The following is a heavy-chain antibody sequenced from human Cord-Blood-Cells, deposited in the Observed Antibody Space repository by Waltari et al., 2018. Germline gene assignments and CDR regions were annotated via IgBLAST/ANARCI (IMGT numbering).Heavy chain of an antibody. CDR2: IYWNDDK. D-gene: IGHD6-6*01. Sequence: QITLTESGPPLVIPTQTLTLTCTFPGIPLTTRGVGVGWIRQPPGKALEWLALIYWNDDKRYSPSLKSRLTITKDTSKNQVVLTMTNMDPVDTATYYCAHGEVYYFDYWGQGTLVTVSS. V-gene: IGHV2-5*01. J-gene: IGHJ4*02. CDR3: AHGEVYYFDY. CDR1: GIPLTTRGVG.